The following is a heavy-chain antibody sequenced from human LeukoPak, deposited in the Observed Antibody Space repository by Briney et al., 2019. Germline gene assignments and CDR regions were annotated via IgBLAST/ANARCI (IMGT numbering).Heavy chain of an antibody. CDR3: ARGVYIAAAQYGY. Sequence: SETLSLTCTVSGGSISSYYWNWIRQPPGKGLEWIGFIYYSGSTNYNPSLKSRVTISVDTSKNQFSLKLSSVTAADTAVYYCARGVYIAAAQYGYWGQGTLVSVSS. CDR1: GGSISSYY. V-gene: IGHV4-59*01. J-gene: IGHJ4*02. D-gene: IGHD6-13*01. CDR2: IYYSGST.